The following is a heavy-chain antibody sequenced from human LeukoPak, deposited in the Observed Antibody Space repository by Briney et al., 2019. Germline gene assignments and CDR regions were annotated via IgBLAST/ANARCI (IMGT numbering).Heavy chain of an antibody. J-gene: IGHJ6*03. CDR2: IYYTGST. V-gene: IGHV4-30-4*08. D-gene: IGHD2-2*03. Sequence: SETLSLTCTVSGGSISSGDYYWSWIRQPPGKGLEWIGYIYYTGSTYYNPSLKSRITMSVDTSKNQFSLKLSSVAAADTAVYYCARVGLDIVVVPAALPPAVYYYYYMDVWGKGTTVTVSS. CDR1: GGSISSGDYY. CDR3: ARVGLDIVVVPAALPPAVYYYYYMDV.